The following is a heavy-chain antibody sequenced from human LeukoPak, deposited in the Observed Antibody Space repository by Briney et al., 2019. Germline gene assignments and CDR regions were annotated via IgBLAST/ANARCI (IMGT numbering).Heavy chain of an antibody. Sequence: SETLSLTCTVSGGSISSSDYYWGWIRQPPGTGLEWIASIYYSGSTYYSPSLKSGVTISVDTSKNQFSLKLRSVTATDTAVYYCARDLGLLWFGEWGNWFDPWGQGTLVTVSS. CDR3: ARDLGLLWFGEWGNWFDP. V-gene: IGHV4-39*02. J-gene: IGHJ5*02. D-gene: IGHD3-10*01. CDR2: IYYSGST. CDR1: GGSISSSDYY.